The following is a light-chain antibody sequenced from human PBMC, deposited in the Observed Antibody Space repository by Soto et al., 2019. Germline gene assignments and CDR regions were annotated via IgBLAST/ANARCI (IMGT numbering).Light chain of an antibody. Sequence: EIVMTQSPATLSVSPGERATLSCRASQSVSYNLAWYQQKPGQAPRLLLYGLSTRSTGIPARLSSSGSGTEFTLTISCMQSEDLSIYYCQQYNDWPRTFGPGTKVDFK. CDR2: GLS. CDR1: QSVSYN. J-gene: IGKJ3*01. V-gene: IGKV3D-15*01. CDR3: QQYNDWPRT.